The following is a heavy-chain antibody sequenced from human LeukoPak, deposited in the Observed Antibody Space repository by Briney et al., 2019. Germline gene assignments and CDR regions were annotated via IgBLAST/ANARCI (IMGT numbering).Heavy chain of an antibody. Sequence: GGSLRLSCAASGFTFSSYAMHWVRQAPGKGLEWVAVISYDGSNKYYADSVKGRFTISRDNSKNTLYLQMNSLRAEDTAVYYCARGSPYYYDSSGFPKYFQHWGQGTLVTASS. CDR3: ARGSPYYYDSSGFPKYFQH. CDR2: ISYDGSNK. J-gene: IGHJ1*01. V-gene: IGHV3-30-3*01. CDR1: GFTFSSYA. D-gene: IGHD3-22*01.